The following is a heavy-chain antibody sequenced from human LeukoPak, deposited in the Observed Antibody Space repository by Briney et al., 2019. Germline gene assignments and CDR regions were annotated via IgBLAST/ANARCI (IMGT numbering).Heavy chain of an antibody. J-gene: IGHJ4*02. V-gene: IGHV3-23*01. CDR1: GITLSNYG. D-gene: IGHD3-10*01. Sequence: PGGSLRLSCAVSGITLSNYGMSWGRQAPGKGLEWVAGISDSGGRTNYADSVKGRFPISRDNPKNTLYLQMNSLRAEDTAVYFCAKRGVVVRVILVGFHKEAYYFDSWGQGALVTVSS. CDR3: AKRGVVVRVILVGFHKEAYYFDS. CDR2: ISDSGGRT.